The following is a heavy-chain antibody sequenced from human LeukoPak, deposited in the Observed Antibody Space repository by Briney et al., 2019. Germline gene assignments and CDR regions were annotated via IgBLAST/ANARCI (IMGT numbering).Heavy chain of an antibody. CDR2: ISSSGRYI. J-gene: IGHJ4*02. D-gene: IGHD5/OR15-5a*01. CDR3: ARGLPQHDVFDY. Sequence: GGSLRLSCAASGFTFSSYRMTWVRQAPGKGLEWVSSISSSGRYIYYADSVKGRFTISRDNAKNSLYLQMNSLRAEDTAVYYCARGLPQHDVFDYWGQGTLVTVSS. V-gene: IGHV3-21*01. CDR1: GFTFSSYR.